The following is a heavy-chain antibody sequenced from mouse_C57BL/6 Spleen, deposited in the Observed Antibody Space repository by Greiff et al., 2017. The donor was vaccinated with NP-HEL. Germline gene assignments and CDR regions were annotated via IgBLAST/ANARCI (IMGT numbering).Heavy chain of an antibody. CDR1: GFTFSSYG. J-gene: IGHJ3*01. CDR2: ISSGGSYS. CDR3: AKLGDSDPFAY. V-gene: IGHV5-6*01. Sequence: EVHLVESGGDLVKPGGSLKLSCAASGFTFSSYGMSCVRQTPDKRLEWVATISSGGSYSYYPDSVKGRFTISRDNAKNTLYLQMSSLKSEDTAMYYCAKLGDSDPFAYWGQGTLVTVSA.